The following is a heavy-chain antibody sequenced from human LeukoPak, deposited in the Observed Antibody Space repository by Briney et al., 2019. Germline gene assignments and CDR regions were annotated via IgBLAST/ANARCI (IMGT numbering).Heavy chain of an antibody. D-gene: IGHD3-22*01. CDR2: MNPNSGNT. CDR3: ARAYRTYYYDSSGYSPYGMDV. J-gene: IGHJ6*02. V-gene: IGHV1-8*02. CDR1: GYTFTGYY. Sequence: ASVKVSCKASGYTFTGYYMHWVRQAPGQGLEWMGWMNPNSGNTGYAQKFQGRVTMTRNTSISTAYMELSSLRSEDTAVYYCARAYRTYYYDSSGYSPYGMDVWGQGTTVTVSS.